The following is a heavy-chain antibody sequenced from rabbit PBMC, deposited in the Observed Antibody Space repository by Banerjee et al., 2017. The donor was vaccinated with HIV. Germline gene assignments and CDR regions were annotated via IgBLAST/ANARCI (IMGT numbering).Heavy chain of an antibody. CDR1: GIDFSSDYY. V-gene: IGHV1S45*01. CDR3: ARNVGGSAYGYFTL. CDR2: IYTGSGST. J-gene: IGHJ4*01. Sequence: QEQLEESGGGLVKPGGTLTLTCKASGIDFSSDYYMCWVRQAPGKGLEWIASIYTGSGSTYYASWAKGRFTISKTSSTTVTLQMTSLTAADTATYFCARNVGGSAYGYFTLWGQGTLVTVS. D-gene: IGHD6-1*01.